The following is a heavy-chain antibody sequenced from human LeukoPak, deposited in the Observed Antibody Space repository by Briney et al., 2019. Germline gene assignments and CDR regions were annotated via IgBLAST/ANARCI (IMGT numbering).Heavy chain of an antibody. CDR2: ISGSSGYI. Sequence: GGSLRLSCAASGFTFSSYSMNWVRQAPGKGLEWVSSISGSSGYIYDADSVKGRFTISRDNAKNSLFLQMNSLRAEDTAVYYCVRGGNGDYATDYWGQGTLVTVSS. V-gene: IGHV3-21*01. J-gene: IGHJ4*02. CDR3: VRGGNGDYATDY. D-gene: IGHD4-17*01. CDR1: GFTFSSYS.